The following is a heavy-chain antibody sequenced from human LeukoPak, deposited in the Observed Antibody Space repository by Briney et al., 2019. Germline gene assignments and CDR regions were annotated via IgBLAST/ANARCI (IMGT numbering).Heavy chain of an antibody. Sequence: GGSLRLSCAASGFTFSDYYMSWIRQAPGKGLEWVSYISTGVSSKFYAESVKGRFTISRDNAKNTLYLQMNSLRVEGTAVYYCARDYYGYWGQGTLVTVSS. V-gene: IGHV3-11*04. CDR2: ISTGVSSK. CDR1: GFTFSDYY. J-gene: IGHJ4*02. D-gene: IGHD1-26*01. CDR3: ARDYYGY.